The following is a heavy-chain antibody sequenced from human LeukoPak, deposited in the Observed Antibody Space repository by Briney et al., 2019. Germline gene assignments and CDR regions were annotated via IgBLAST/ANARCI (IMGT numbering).Heavy chain of an antibody. J-gene: IGHJ3*02. D-gene: IGHD2-15*01. CDR2: IWYDGSNK. V-gene: IGHV3-33*08. Sequence: QPGGSLRLSCAASGFTLSSYWMHWVRQAPGKGLGWVAVIWYDGSNKYYADSVKGRFTISRDDSKNTLYLQMNSLRAEDTAVYYCAREKRPRYCSGGSCLPDAFDIWGQGTMVTVSS. CDR3: AREKRPRYCSGGSCLPDAFDI. CDR1: GFTLSSYW.